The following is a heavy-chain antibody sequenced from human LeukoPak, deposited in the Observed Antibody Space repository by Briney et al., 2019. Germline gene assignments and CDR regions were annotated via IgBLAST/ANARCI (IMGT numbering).Heavy chain of an antibody. J-gene: IGHJ4*02. CDR3: ARGDNTYYYDSSGLFDY. V-gene: IGHV4-34*01. CDR1: GGSFSGYY. CDR2: INHSGST. Sequence: SETLSLTCAVYGGSFSGYYWSWIRQPPGKGLEWIGEINHSGSTNYNPSLKSRVTISVDTSKNQFSLKLSSVTAADTAVYYCARGDNTYYYDSSGLFDYWGQGTLVTVSS. D-gene: IGHD3-22*01.